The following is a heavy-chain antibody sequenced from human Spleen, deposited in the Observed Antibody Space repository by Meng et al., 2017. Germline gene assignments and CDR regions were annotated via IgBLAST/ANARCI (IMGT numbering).Heavy chain of an antibody. CDR2: INHSGST. V-gene: IGHV4-34*01. Sequence: QLRLQQWGAGLLNPSETPSLTSAVYGGSFSGYYWSWIRQPPGKGLEWIGEINHSGSTNYNPSLESRATISVDTSQNNLSLKLSSVTAADSAVYYCARGPTTMAHDFDYWGQGTLVTVSS. D-gene: IGHD4-11*01. CDR3: ARGPTTMAHDFDY. CDR1: GGSFSGYY. J-gene: IGHJ4*02.